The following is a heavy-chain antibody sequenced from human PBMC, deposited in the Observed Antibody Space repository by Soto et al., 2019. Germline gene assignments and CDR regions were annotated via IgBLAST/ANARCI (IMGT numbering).Heavy chain of an antibody. J-gene: IGHJ4*02. CDR3: ARDRSRGWSYFDY. CDR1: GFIFNNNA. D-gene: IGHD6-19*01. CDR2: TLYYGSNK. Sequence: QVQLVESGGGVVQPGRSLRLSCAASGFIFNNNAMHWVRQAPGKGLEWVAVTLYYGSNKYYADSVKGRFTISRDNSKNTQYLEMNSLRAEDTAVYYCARDRSRGWSYFDYWGQGTLVTVSS. V-gene: IGHV3-30*03.